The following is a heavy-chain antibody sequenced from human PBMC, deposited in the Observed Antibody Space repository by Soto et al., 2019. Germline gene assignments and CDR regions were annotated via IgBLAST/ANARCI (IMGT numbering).Heavy chain of an antibody. Sequence: SVKVSCEASGFTFTSSAVQWVRQARGQRLEWIGWIVVGSGNTNYAQKFQERVTITRDMSTSTAYMELSSLRSEDTAVYYCAARGGGGNWFDPWGQGTLVTVSS. CDR2: IVVGSGNT. J-gene: IGHJ5*02. D-gene: IGHD3-10*01. CDR3: AARGGGGNWFDP. CDR1: GFTFTSSA. V-gene: IGHV1-58*01.